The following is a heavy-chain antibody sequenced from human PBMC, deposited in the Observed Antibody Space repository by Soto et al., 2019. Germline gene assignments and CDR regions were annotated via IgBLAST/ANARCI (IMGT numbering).Heavy chain of an antibody. J-gene: IGHJ5*02. Sequence: QVQLVESGGGVVKTSGSLRIACAASGFTFSDYYMSWVRQAPGKGLEWVSYISSSGNTIYYADSVKGRFTISRDNAKNSVHLQMTSLRAEDTALYFCAKINSENYYDPVFSWGQGTLVTVSS. D-gene: IGHD1-26*01. CDR1: GFTFSDYY. CDR3: AKINSENYYDPVFS. V-gene: IGHV3-11*01. CDR2: ISSSGNTI.